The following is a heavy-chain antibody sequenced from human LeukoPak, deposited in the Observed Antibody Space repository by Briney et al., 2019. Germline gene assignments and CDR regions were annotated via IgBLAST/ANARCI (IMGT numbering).Heavy chain of an antibody. CDR2: TNYRSNWFS. D-gene: IGHD1-26*01. J-gene: IGHJ3*02. Sequence: SQTLSLTCAISGDSFSSNTAGWNWVRQSPSRGLEWLGRTNYRSNWFSDYAESVKSRITISPDTSKNQFSLQLNSVTPEDTAMYYCATEEGGASPILGQGTMVTVSS. V-gene: IGHV6-1*01. CDR1: GDSFSSNTAG. CDR3: ATEEGGASPI.